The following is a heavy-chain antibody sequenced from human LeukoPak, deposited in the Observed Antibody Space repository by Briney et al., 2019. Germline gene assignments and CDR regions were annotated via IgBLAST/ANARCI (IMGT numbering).Heavy chain of an antibody. J-gene: IGHJ4*02. V-gene: IGHV4-39*07. CDR1: GGSISSSSYY. CDR3: ASVMVYDSSGYYKYHFDY. Sequence: PSETLSLTCTVSGGSISSSSYYWGWIRQPPGKGLEWIGCIYYSGSTYYNPSLKSRVTISVDTSKNQFSLKLSSVTAADTAVYYCASVMVYDSSGYYKYHFDYWGQGTLVTVSS. D-gene: IGHD3-22*01. CDR2: IYYSGST.